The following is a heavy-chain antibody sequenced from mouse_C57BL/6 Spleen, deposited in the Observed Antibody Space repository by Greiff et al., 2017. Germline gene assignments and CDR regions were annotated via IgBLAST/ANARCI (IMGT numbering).Heavy chain of an antibody. CDR1: GFTFSDFY. V-gene: IGHV7-1*01. CDR3: ARETGVPYWYFDV. CDR2: SRNKANDYTT. D-gene: IGHD4-1*01. Sequence: EVKVVESGGGLVQSGRSLRLSCATSGFTFSDFYMEWVRQAPGKGLEWIAASRNKANDYTTEYSASVKGRFIVSRDTSQSILYLQMNALRAEDTAIYYCARETGVPYWYFDVWGTGTTVTVSS. J-gene: IGHJ1*03.